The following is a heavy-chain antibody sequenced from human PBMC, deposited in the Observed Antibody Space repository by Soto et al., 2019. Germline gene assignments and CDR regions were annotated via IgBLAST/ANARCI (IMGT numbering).Heavy chain of an antibody. V-gene: IGHV1-18*01. D-gene: IGHD2-2*01. CDR3: ARDKGTRRTYYYYYGMDV. CDR1: GYTFTSYG. CDR2: ISAYNGST. J-gene: IGHJ6*02. Sequence: ASVKVSGKASGYTFTSYGISWVRQAPIQGLEWMGWISAYNGSTNYAQELQGRVTMTTDTSRSTAYMELRSLRSDDTAVYYCARDKGTRRTYYYYYGMDVWGQGTTVTVSS.